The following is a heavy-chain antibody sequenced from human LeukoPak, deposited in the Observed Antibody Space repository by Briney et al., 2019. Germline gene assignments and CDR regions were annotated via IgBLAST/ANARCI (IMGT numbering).Heavy chain of an antibody. CDR3: ARVSAGIIRDEYFQH. V-gene: IGHV4-59*08. CDR2: IYYSGST. D-gene: IGHD6-13*01. CDR1: GGSINSYY. J-gene: IGHJ1*01. Sequence: SETLSLTCTVSGGSINSYYWSWIRQPPGKGLEWIGYIYYSGSTYYNPSLKSRVTISVDTSKNQFSLKLSSVTAADTAVYYCARVSAGIIRDEYFQHWGQGTLVTVSS.